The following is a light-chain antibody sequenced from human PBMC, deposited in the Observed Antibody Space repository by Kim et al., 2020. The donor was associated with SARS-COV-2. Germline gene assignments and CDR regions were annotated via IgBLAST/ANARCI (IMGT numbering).Light chain of an antibody. V-gene: IGKV3-15*01. CDR2: GAS. J-gene: IGKJ1*01. Sequence: EIVMTQSPATLSVSPGESATLSCRASQSVTNYLALYQQRPGQAPRLLIYGASTRATGIPARFSGSGSGTEFTLAISSLQSEDFAVYYCQQYDNWPQTFGQGTRVEIK. CDR1: QSVTNY. CDR3: QQYDNWPQT.